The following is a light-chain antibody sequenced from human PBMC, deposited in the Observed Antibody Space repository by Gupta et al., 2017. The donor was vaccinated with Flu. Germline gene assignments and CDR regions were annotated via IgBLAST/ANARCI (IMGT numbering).Light chain of an antibody. CDR1: SSDVGGYDY. V-gene: IGLV2-14*01. CDR2: EVS. CDR3: SSYTSSDTLEGV. Sequence: QSALTQPATGSGSPRQSFPSSSTGSSSDVGGYDYVSWYQQHPGKAPKLKIYEVSYRPSGVSNRFSGSKSGNTASLSISGLQAEDEAEYYCSSYTSSDTLEGVFGGGTKLTVL. J-gene: IGLJ3*02.